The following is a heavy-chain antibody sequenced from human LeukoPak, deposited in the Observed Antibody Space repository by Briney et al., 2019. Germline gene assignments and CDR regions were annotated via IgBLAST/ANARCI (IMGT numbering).Heavy chain of an antibody. CDR3: ARAYDSSFPHYYYMDV. D-gene: IGHD6-13*01. J-gene: IGHJ6*03. CDR1: GFTFSSYW. V-gene: IGHV3-74*01. Sequence: QTGGSLRLSCAASGFTFSSYWMSWVRQAPGKGLVWVSRINSDGSSTSYADSVKGRFTVSRDNAKNTLYLQMNSLRAEDTAVYHCARAYDSSFPHYYYMDVWGKGTTVTISS. CDR2: INSDGSST.